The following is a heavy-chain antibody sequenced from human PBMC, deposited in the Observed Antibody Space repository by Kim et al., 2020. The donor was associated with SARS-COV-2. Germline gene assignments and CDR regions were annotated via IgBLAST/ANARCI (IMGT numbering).Heavy chain of an antibody. V-gene: IGHV1-2*05. D-gene: IGHD3-10*01. CDR3: ARGSVVRGVIMSYYYYGMDV. CDR2: INPNSGGT. Sequence: ASVKVSCKASGYTFTGYYMHWVRQAPGQGLEWMGRINPNSGGTNYAQKFQGRVTMTRDTSISTAYMELSRLRSDDTVVYYCARGSVVRGVIMSYYYYGMDVWRQGATLTVSS. CDR1: GYTFTGYY. J-gene: IGHJ6*02.